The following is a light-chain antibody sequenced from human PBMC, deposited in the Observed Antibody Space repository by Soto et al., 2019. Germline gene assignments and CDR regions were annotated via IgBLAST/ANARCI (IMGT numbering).Light chain of an antibody. CDR1: SSDVGTYNL. J-gene: IGLJ2*01. CDR3: CSSAGSSMFV. V-gene: IGLV2-23*02. CDR2: EVV. Sequence: QSALTQPASVSGSPGQSITISCTGSSSDVGTYNLVSWYQHHPGKAPKLMISEVVKRPSGVSNRFSCSKSGNTASLTISGLQAEDEDDYYRCSSAGSSMFVFGGGTKLTVL.